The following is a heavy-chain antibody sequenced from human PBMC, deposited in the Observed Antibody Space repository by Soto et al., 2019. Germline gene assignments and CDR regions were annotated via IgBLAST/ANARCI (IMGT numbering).Heavy chain of an antibody. J-gene: IGHJ4*02. Sequence: PSETLSLTCTVSGGSISSGDYYWSWIRQPPGKGLEWIGYIYYSGSTYYNPSLKSRVTISVDTSKNQFSLKLSSVTAADTAVYYCARTYNWNYGVAYWGQGTLVTVSS. D-gene: IGHD1-7*01. V-gene: IGHV4-30-4*01. CDR1: GGSISSGDYY. CDR2: IYYSGST. CDR3: ARTYNWNYGVAY.